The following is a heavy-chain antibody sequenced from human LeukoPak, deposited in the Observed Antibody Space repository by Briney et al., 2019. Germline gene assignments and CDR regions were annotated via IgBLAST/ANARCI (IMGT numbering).Heavy chain of an antibody. D-gene: IGHD4-23*01. J-gene: IGHJ5*02. Sequence: ASVKVSCKASGYSFTSHYMHWVRQAPGQGLEWMGLINPRGTSTIYAEKFQGRIIMTRDMSTTTDYMELSSLKSDDTAVYYCARDNSIHERGWWFDPWGQGTLVTVSS. CDR2: INPRGTST. V-gene: IGHV1-46*01. CDR3: ARDNSIHERGWWFDP. CDR1: GYSFTSHY.